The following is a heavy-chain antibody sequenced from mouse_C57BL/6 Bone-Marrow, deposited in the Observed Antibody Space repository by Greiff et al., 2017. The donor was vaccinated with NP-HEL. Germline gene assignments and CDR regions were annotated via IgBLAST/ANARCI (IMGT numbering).Heavy chain of an antibody. CDR1: GYTFTDYY. V-gene: IGHV1-19*01. D-gene: IGHD6-1*01. CDR2: INPYNGGT. J-gene: IGHJ2*01. Sequence: EVQRVESGPVLVKPGASVKMSCKASGYTFTDYYMNWVKQSHGKSLEWIGVINPYNGGTSYNQKFKGKATLTVDKSSSTAYMELNSLTSEDSAVYYCARDGLYYFDYWGQGTTLTVSS. CDR3: ARDGLYYFDY.